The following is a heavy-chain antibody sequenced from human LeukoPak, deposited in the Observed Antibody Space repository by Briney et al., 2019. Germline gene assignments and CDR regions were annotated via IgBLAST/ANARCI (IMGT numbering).Heavy chain of an antibody. D-gene: IGHD6-13*01. CDR2: IYYSGST. J-gene: IGHJ4*02. CDR3: ARDVVAAVGSFDY. V-gene: IGHV4-59*01. Sequence: SETLSLTCTVPGGSISSYYWSWIRQPPGKGLEWIGYIYYSGSTNYNPSLKSRVTISVDTSKNQFSLKLSSVTAADTAVYYCARDVVAAVGSFDYWGQGILVTVSS. CDR1: GGSISSYY.